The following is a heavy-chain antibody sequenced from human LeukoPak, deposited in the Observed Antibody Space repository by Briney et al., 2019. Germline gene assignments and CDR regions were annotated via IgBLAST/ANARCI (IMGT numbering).Heavy chain of an antibody. V-gene: IGHV3-23*01. J-gene: IGHJ6*02. CDR1: GFTFSSYA. CDR3: AKEGRSGSHFTYYGMDV. CDR2: ISGSGGST. D-gene: IGHD1-26*01. Sequence: GGSPRLSCAASGFTFSSYAMSWVRQAPGKGLEWVSAISGSGGSTYYADSVKGRFTISRDNSKNTLYLQMNSLRAEDTAVYYCAKEGRSGSHFTYYGMDVRGQGTTVTVSS.